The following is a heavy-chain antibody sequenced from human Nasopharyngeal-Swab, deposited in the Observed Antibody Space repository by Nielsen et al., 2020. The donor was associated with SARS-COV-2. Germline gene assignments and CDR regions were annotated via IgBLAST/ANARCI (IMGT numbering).Heavy chain of an antibody. CDR3: ARDPAPKKEWLFLDPSTRHYYYMDV. Sequence: ASVKVSCKASGDTFTSYYMHWVRQAPGQGREWRGISNPSGGSTSYAQKFQGRVTMTRDTSTSTVYMELSSLRSEDTAVDYCARDPAPKKEWLFLDPSTRHYYYMDVWRKGTTVTVSS. J-gene: IGHJ6*03. CDR2: SNPSGGST. V-gene: IGHV1-46*01. D-gene: IGHD3-3*01. CDR1: GDTFTSYY.